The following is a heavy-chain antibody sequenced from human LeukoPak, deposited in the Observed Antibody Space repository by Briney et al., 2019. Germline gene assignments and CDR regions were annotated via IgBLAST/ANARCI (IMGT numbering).Heavy chain of an antibody. CDR1: GGSFSGYY. J-gene: IGHJ3*02. V-gene: IGHV4-34*01. D-gene: IGHD5-24*01. Sequence: SETLSLTCAVYGGSFSGYYWSWIRQPPGKGLEWIGEINHSGSTNYNPSLKSRVTISVDTSKNQFSLKLSSVTAADTAVYYCARDERWPPPGDAFDIWGQGTMVTVSS. CDR3: ARDERWPPPGDAFDI. CDR2: INHSGST.